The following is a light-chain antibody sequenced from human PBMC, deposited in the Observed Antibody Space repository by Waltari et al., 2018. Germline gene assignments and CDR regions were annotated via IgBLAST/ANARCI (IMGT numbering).Light chain of an antibody. CDR2: EDS. Sequence: SYELTQPPSVSVSPGQTARITCSVDALPKQYAFWYQQKSGQTPVLVIYEDSKRPSGIPERFSGSSSGTMATLTISGAQVDDEADYYCYSTDSSGSHRVFGGGTKVTVL. CDR1: ALPKQY. CDR3: YSTDSSGSHRV. J-gene: IGLJ3*02. V-gene: IGLV3-10*01.